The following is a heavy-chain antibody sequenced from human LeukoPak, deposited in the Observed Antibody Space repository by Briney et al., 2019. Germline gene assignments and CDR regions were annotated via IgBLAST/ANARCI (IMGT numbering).Heavy chain of an antibody. J-gene: IGHJ3*02. Sequence: GGSLRLSCSASGFTFSSYAMHWVRQAPGKGLEYVSAISSNGGSTYYADSVKGRFTISRDNSKNTLYLQMSSLRAEDTAVYYCVKGDRGIGWYRGAFDIWGQGTMVTVSS. V-gene: IGHV3-64D*09. CDR2: ISSNGGST. CDR1: GFTFSSYA. CDR3: VKGDRGIGWYRGAFDI. D-gene: IGHD6-19*01.